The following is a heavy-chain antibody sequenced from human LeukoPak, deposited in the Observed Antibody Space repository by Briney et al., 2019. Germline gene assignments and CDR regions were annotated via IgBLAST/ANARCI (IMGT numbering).Heavy chain of an antibody. D-gene: IGHD3-22*01. CDR2: INPNSGGT. Sequence: GASVRFSCEASGYNFASHYVHWVRQAPGQGLEWMGWINPNSGGTDYAQKFQGRVTMTRDTSISTAYMELSRLRSDDTAMYYCARDMEYYYDSSGYRGLDYWGQGTLVTVSS. V-gene: IGHV1-2*02. J-gene: IGHJ4*02. CDR3: ARDMEYYYDSSGYRGLDY. CDR1: GYNFASHY.